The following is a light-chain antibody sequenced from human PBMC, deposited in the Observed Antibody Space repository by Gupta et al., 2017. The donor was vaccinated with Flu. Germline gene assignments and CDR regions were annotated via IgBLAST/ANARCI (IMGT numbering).Light chain of an antibody. J-gene: IGKJ2*01. Sequence: GSLALSPGEGATLSCRASESVNSNDLAWYQGKPGQPPRLLIYGASSRATGIADRFSGNGSGTDFTLTINRLEPEDVAVYYCQQDGSAPNTFGQGTKMEIK. V-gene: IGKV3-20*01. CDR1: ESVNSND. CDR2: GAS. CDR3: QQDGSAPNT.